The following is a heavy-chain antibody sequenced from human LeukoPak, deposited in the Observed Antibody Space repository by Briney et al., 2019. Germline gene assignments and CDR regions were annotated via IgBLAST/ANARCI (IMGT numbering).Heavy chain of an antibody. J-gene: IGHJ4*02. CDR3: ARAGSHRNSGYDY. V-gene: IGHV3-48*04. CDR2: ISRSGSTI. CDR1: GFTFSSYI. D-gene: IGHD5-12*01. Sequence: GGSLRLSCAASGFTFSSYIMNWARQTPGKGLEWVSYISRSGSTIYFADSVNGRFTFSRDNAKNSLYLQMDSLRVEDTAVYYCARAGSHRNSGYDYWGQGTLVTVSS.